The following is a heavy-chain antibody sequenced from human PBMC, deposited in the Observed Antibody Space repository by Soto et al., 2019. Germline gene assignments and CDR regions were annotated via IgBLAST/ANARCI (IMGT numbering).Heavy chain of an antibody. D-gene: IGHD2-15*01. CDR2: IDWDDDK. J-gene: IGHJ4*02. CDR3: ARIQGYCSGGSCPVEY. CDR1: GFSLSTSGMC. V-gene: IGHV2-70*11. Sequence: SGPTLVNPTQTLTLTCTFSGFSLSTSGMCVSWIRQPPGKALEWLARIDWDDDKYYSTSLKTRLTISKDTSKNQVVLTMPNMDPVDTATYYCARIQGYCSGGSCPVEYWGQGTLVTVSS.